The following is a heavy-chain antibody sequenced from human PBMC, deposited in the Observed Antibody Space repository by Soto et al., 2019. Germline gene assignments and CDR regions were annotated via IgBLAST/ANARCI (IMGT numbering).Heavy chain of an antibody. J-gene: IGHJ6*02. CDR2: IIPIFGTA. CDR1: GGTFSSYA. V-gene: IGHV1-69*13. CDR3: ARDQSLYDILPGYYRRNYYYGMDV. D-gene: IGHD3-9*01. Sequence: GASVKVSCKASGGTFSSYAISWVRQAPGQGLEWMGGIIPIFGTANYAQKFQGRVTITADESTSTAYMELSSLRSEDTAVYYCARDQSLYDILPGYYRRNYYYGMDVWGQGTTVTVSS.